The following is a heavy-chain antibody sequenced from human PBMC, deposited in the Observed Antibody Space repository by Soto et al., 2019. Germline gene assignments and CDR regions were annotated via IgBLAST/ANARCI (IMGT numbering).Heavy chain of an antibody. Sequence: PSETLSLTCAVYGGSFSGYYWSWIRQPLGKGLEWIGEINHSGSTNYNPSLKSRVTISVDTSKNQFSLKLSSVTAADTAVYYCARVSGALDYWGQGTLVTVSS. V-gene: IGHV4-34*01. CDR2: INHSGST. CDR3: ARVSGALDY. J-gene: IGHJ4*02. CDR1: GGSFSGYY. D-gene: IGHD2-15*01.